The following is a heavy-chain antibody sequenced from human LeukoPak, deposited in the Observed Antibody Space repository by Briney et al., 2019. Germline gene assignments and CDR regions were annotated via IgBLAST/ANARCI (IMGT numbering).Heavy chain of an antibody. D-gene: IGHD4-17*01. CDR1: GFTFSDHY. J-gene: IGHJ4*02. CDR3: ARADYGGFDY. CDR2: TRNKANSYTT. Sequence: PGGSLRLSCAASGFTFSDHYMDWVRQAPGKGLEWVGRTRNKANSYTTECAASVTGRFTISRDDSNISLYLQMNSLKTEDTAVYYCARADYGGFDYWGQGTLVTVSS. V-gene: IGHV3-72*01.